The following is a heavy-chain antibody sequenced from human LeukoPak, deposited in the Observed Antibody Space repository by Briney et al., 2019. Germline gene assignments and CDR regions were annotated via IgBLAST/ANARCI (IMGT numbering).Heavy chain of an antibody. CDR2: ISGSGGST. CDR1: GFTFSSYA. Sequence: AGGSLRLSCAASGFTFSSYAMSWVRQAPGKGLEWVSAISGSGGSTYYADSVKGRFTISRDNSKNTLYLQMSSLRAEDTAVYYCAREGTAYCGGDCYLDYWGQGTLVTVSS. J-gene: IGHJ4*02. D-gene: IGHD2-21*01. V-gene: IGHV3-23*01. CDR3: AREGTAYCGGDCYLDY.